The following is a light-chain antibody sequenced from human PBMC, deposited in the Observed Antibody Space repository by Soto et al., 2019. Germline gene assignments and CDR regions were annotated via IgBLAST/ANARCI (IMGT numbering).Light chain of an antibody. CDR1: SSNIGSNI. CDR2: SNN. J-gene: IGLJ2*01. CDR3: AAWDDSLNVVV. Sequence: QLVLTQPPSASGTPGQRVTISCSGSSSNIGSNIVNWYQQFPGTAPKLHIYSNNQRPSGVPDRFSGSKSGTSASLAISGLQSEDEADYYCAAWDDSLNVVVFGGGTQLTVL. V-gene: IGLV1-44*01.